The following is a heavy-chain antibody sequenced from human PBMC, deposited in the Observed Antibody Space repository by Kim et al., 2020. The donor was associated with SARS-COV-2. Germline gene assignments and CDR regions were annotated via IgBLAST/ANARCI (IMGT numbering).Heavy chain of an antibody. V-gene: IGHV3-30*18. CDR1: GFTFSDYG. CDR2: ISYDGNNE. D-gene: IGHD3-3*01. J-gene: IGHJ4*02. CDR3: AKVGDY. Sequence: GGSLRLSCVASGFTFSDYGMHWVRQAPGKGLEWVALISYDGNNEYYADSVKGRFPISRDNSKNTLYLQINSPGAEDTAVYYCAKVGDYWGQGTLVTVSS.